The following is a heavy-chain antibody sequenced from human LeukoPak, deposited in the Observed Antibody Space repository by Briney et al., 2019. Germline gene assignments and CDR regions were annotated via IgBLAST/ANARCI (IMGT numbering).Heavy chain of an antibody. CDR1: GFTFSSYA. CDR3: AKDLGWIPYYFDY. Sequence: PGGSLRLSCAASGFTFSSYAMSWVRQAPGKGLEWVSAISGSGGSTHYADSVKGRFTISRDNSKNTLYLQMNSLRAEDTAVYYCAKDLGWIPYYFDYWGQGTLVTVSS. V-gene: IGHV3-23*01. CDR2: ISGSGGST. D-gene: IGHD5-18*01. J-gene: IGHJ4*02.